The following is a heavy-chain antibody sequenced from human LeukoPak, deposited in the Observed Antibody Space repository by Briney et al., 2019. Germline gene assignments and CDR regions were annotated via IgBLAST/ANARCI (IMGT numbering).Heavy chain of an antibody. J-gene: IGHJ4*02. CDR2: FSASGGST. CDR1: GFTFSTYA. Sequence: GGSLRLSCAASGFTFSTYAISWVRQAPGKGLEWVSGFSASGGSTYYADSVKGRFTISRDNSKNTLYLQMNSLRAEDTAVYYCAKGNSGSYLMHFDYWGQGTLVTVSS. V-gene: IGHV3-23*01. D-gene: IGHD1-26*01. CDR3: AKGNSGSYLMHFDY.